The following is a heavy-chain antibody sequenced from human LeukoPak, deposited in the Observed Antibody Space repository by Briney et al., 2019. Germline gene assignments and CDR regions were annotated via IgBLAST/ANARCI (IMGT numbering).Heavy chain of an antibody. D-gene: IGHD6-19*01. Sequence: GGSLRLSCAASGFTFSSYAMSWVRQAPGKGLEWVSVIYSGGSTYYADSVKGRFTISRDNSKNTLYLQMNSLRAEDTAVYYCARGDGSGWFDYWGQGTLVTVSS. CDR2: IYSGGST. J-gene: IGHJ4*02. CDR1: GFTFSSYA. CDR3: ARGDGSGWFDY. V-gene: IGHV3-53*01.